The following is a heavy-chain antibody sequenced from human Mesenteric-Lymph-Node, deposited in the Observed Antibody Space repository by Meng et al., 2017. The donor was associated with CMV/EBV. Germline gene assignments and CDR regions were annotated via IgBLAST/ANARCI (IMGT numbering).Heavy chain of an antibody. CDR3: AREGTGYSSGWYENFDY. CDR2: ISGSGDGT. V-gene: IGHV3-23*01. CDR1: GFTFSSDD. J-gene: IGHJ4*02. Sequence: GGSLRLSCAASGFTFSSDDIHWVRQAPGKGLEWVSAISGSGDGTSYADSVEGRFTISRDNSKNTLFLQMNSLRAEDTAVYYCAREGTGYSSGWYENFDYWGQGTLVTVSS. D-gene: IGHD6-19*01.